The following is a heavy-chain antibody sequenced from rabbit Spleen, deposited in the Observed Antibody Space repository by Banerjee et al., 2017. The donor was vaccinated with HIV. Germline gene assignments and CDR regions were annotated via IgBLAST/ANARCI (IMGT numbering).Heavy chain of an antibody. J-gene: IGHJ4*01. CDR2: IYNGDGDT. V-gene: IGHV1S45*01. D-gene: IGHD7-1*01. CDR1: GLDFSSNYW. Sequence: QQQLEESGGGLVKPGGTLTLTCTASGLDFSSNYWICWVRQAPGKGPEWIACIYNGDGDTYYANWANGRFTISKTSSTTVTLQMTSLTAADTATYICARGDSDHSAGRDLWGPGTLVTVS. CDR3: ARGDSDHSAGRDL.